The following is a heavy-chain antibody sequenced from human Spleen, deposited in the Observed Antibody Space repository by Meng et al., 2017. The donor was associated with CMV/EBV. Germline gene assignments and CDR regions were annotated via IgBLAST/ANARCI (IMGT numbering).Heavy chain of an antibody. CDR1: GYTFTSND. V-gene: IGHV1-8*01. D-gene: IGHD5-18*01. CDR2: MNPNSGNT. Sequence: ASVKVSCKASGYTFTSNDINWVRQATGQGLEWMGWMNPNSGNTGYVEKFQGRVTMTKNTSISTAYMELSSLRSEDTAVYYCARALPTAMVLSMDVWGQGTTVTVSS. CDR3: ARALPTAMVLSMDV. J-gene: IGHJ6*02.